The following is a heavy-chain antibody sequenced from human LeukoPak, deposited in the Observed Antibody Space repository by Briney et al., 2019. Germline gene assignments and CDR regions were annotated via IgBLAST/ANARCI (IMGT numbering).Heavy chain of an antibody. CDR3: ARDGLDGGARRYFQH. V-gene: IGHV4-39*07. CDR2: IYYTGST. J-gene: IGHJ1*01. D-gene: IGHD3-16*01. Sequence: SETLSLTCTVSGGSISDNIYYWGWIRQPPGKGLEWIGTIYYTGSTYYNPSLRSRVTISVDTSKNQFSLKLSSVTAADTAVYYCARDGLDGGARRYFQHWGQGTLVTVSS. CDR1: GGSISDNIYY.